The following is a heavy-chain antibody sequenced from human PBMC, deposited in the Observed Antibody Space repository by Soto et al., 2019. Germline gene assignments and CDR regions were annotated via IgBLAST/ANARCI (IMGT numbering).Heavy chain of an antibody. CDR2: ITWNSGSI. J-gene: IGHJ3*02. CDR1: GFTFDDCA. Sequence: GGSLRLSCSASGFTFDDCAMHWVRQAPGKGLEWVSGITWNSGSIDYADSVKGRFTVSRDSAKNSLYLQMNSLRVEDTALYYCAKDKGYDFDAFDIWGQGTMVTVSS. CDR3: AKDKGYDFDAFDI. V-gene: IGHV3-9*01. D-gene: IGHD1-20*01.